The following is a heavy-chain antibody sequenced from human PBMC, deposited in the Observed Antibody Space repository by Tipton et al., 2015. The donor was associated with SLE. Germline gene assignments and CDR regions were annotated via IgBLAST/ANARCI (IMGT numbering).Heavy chain of an antibody. CDR2: IYYSGST. CDR3: ARGVATTVTPYDAFDI. J-gene: IGHJ3*02. CDR1: GGSMSSYC. Sequence: TLSLTCTVSGGSMSSYCWSWIRQPPGKGLEWIGYIYYSGSTNYNPSLKSRVTISVDTSKNQFSLKLSSVTAADTAVYYCARGVATTVTPYDAFDIWGQGTMVTVSS. V-gene: IGHV4-59*01. D-gene: IGHD4-17*01.